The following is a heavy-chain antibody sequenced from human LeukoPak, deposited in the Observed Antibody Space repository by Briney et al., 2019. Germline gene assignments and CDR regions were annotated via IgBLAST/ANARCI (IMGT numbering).Heavy chain of an antibody. V-gene: IGHV4-59*08. Sequence: PSETLSLTCTVSGGSINGYYWSWIRQPPGKGLEWIGYVYYSGSTDYNPSIRSRVTISVDTSKNQFSLKLSSVTAADTAVYYCARHLHYGGKPFDYWGQGALVTVSS. CDR3: ARHLHYGGKPFDY. J-gene: IGHJ4*02. CDR2: VYYSGST. CDR1: GGSINGYY. D-gene: IGHD4-23*01.